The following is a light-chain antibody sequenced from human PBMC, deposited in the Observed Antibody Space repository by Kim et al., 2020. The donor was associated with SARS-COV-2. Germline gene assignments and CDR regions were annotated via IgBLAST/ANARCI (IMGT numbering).Light chain of an antibody. CDR1: EIINSS. Sequence: QCLSPVERATLSGRASEIINSSLASYPQKPGQAPRLLSYEASNRATGIPARSSGSGTGTDFTLTISSLEPEDFAVYYCQQRSNWYTSGQGTKLGI. CDR2: EAS. CDR3: QQRSNWYT. J-gene: IGKJ2*01. V-gene: IGKV3-11*01.